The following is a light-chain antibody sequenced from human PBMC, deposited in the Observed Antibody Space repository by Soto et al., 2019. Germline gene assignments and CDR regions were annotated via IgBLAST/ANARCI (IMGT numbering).Light chain of an antibody. J-gene: IGKJ1*01. CDR1: QSVSSY. CDR3: QQRINWPPSWT. Sequence: EIVLTQSPATLSLSPGERATLSCRASQSVSSYFAWYQQKPGQAPRLLIYDASNRATGIPARFSGSGSGTDFTLTISSLEPEDFAVYYCQQRINWPPSWTFGQGTKVEIK. CDR2: DAS. V-gene: IGKV3-11*01.